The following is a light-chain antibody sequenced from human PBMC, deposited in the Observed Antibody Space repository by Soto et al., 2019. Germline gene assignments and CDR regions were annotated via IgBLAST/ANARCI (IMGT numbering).Light chain of an antibody. CDR1: QSIGSTY. J-gene: IGKJ2*01. V-gene: IGKV3-20*01. CDR2: DTS. Sequence: EIVLTQSPGTLSLSPGERATLSCRASQSIGSTYLAWYQQRPGQAPRLLIYDTSDRATGIPDRFSGSGSGTDFTLTISRLEPEDFAVFYCQQYVSSPLMYTFGQGTKLEIK. CDR3: QQYVSSPLMYT.